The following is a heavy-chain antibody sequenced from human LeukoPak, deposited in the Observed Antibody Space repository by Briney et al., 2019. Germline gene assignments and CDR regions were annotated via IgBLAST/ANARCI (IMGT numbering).Heavy chain of an antibody. J-gene: IGHJ5*02. V-gene: IGHV3-23*01. CDR1: GFTFSNYA. Sequence: PGGSLRLSCAASGFTFSNYALSWVRQAPGKGLEWVSSITGSGGSPYYADSVKGRFTISRDNSKNTLYLQMNSLRAEDTAVYYCAKVGYSSSWGEFDPWGQGTLVTVSS. CDR2: ITGSGGSP. D-gene: IGHD6-13*01. CDR3: AKVGYSSSWGEFDP.